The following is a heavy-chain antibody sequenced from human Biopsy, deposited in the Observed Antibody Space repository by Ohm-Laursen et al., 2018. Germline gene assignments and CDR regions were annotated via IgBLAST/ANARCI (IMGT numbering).Heavy chain of an antibody. J-gene: IGHJ4*02. CDR1: GESFSDYY. D-gene: IGHD1-26*01. CDR2: INHRGRS. CDR3: AREGGGLLPIRLTDF. Sequence: GTLSLTCEVSGESFSDYYWSWIRQSPGKGLEWIGEINHRGRSRYSPSLQSRVTISVDASKNQFSLNMKSVTAADTAVYFCAREGGGLLPIRLTDFWGPGMMVTVSS. V-gene: IGHV4-34*01.